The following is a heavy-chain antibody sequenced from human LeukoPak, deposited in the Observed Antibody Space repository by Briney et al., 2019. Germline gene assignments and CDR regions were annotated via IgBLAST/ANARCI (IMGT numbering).Heavy chain of an antibody. CDR1: GGSFSGYY. CDR3: ARETFSIAVALRGPFDY. J-gene: IGHJ4*02. Sequence: SETLSLTCAVYGGSFSGYYWSWIRQPPGKGLEWIGEINHSGSTNYNPSLKSRVTISVDTSKSQFSLKLSSVTAADTAVYYCARETFSIAVALRGPFDYWGQGTLVTVSS. V-gene: IGHV4-34*01. D-gene: IGHD6-19*01. CDR2: INHSGST.